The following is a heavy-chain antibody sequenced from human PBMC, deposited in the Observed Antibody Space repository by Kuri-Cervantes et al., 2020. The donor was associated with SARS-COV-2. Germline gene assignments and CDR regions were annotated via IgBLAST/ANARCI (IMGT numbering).Heavy chain of an antibody. V-gene: IGHV3-30*03. D-gene: IGHD2-2*01. CDR1: GFIFSSFG. CDR2: VSYDGSNT. J-gene: IGHJ4*02. Sequence: GGSLRLSCAGSGFIFSSFGMHWVRQAPGKGLEWVAVVSYDGSNTYYADSVKGRFTISRDNSKNTLYLQMNSLRAEDTAVYYCARIPVYSRSGVVPAAHPDYWGQGTLVTVSS. CDR3: ARIPVYSRSGVVPAAHPDY.